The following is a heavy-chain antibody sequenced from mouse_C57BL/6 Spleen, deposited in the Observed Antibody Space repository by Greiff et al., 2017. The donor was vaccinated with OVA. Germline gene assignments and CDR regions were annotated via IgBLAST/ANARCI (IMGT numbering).Heavy chain of an antibody. CDR3: ARFYYGYGYAMDY. CDR2: INYDGSST. D-gene: IGHD2-2*01. CDR1: GFTFSDYY. Sequence: DVHLVESEGGLVQPGSSMKLSCTASGFTFSDYYMAWVRQVPEKGLEWVANINYDGSSTYYLDSLKSRFIISRDNAKNILYLQMSSLKSEDTATYYCARFYYGYGYAMDYWGQGTSVTVSS. V-gene: IGHV5-16*01. J-gene: IGHJ4*01.